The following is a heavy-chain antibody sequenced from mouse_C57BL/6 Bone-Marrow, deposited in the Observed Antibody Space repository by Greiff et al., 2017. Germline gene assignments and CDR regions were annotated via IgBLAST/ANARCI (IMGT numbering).Heavy chain of an antibody. CDR2: IYPRSGNT. V-gene: IGHV1-81*01. D-gene: IGHD1-1*01. J-gene: IGHJ1*03. Sequence: QVKLKQSGAELARPGASVKLSCKASGYTFTSYGISWVKQRTGQGLEWIGEIYPRSGNTYYNEKFKGKATLTADKSYSTAYMELRSLTSEDSAVYFCARTDGSSYNWYFDVWGTGTTVTVSS. CDR1: GYTFTSYG. CDR3: ARTDGSSYNWYFDV.